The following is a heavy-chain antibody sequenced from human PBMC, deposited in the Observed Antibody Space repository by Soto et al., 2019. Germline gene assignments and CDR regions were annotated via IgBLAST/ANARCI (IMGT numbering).Heavy chain of an antibody. CDR3: ARDVAPVAGSPAGAFDF. V-gene: IGHV6-1*01. CDR1: GDSVSTNSAA. J-gene: IGHJ3*01. CDR2: TYYRSKWNN. Sequence: SRTISLTCALSGDSVSTNSAAWNWIRQSTXRGLEWLGRTYYRSKWNNDYAISVKSRITINPDTSKNQFSLQLNSVTPQDTAVYYCARDVAPVAGSPAGAFDFWGQGTIVTVS. D-gene: IGHD6-19*01.